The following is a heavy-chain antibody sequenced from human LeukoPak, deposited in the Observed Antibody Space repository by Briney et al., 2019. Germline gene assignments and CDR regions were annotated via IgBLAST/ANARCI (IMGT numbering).Heavy chain of an antibody. CDR2: IYYSGST. CDR3: ARGGWLQFLDY. CDR1: GGSLSTYY. V-gene: IGHV4-59*08. Sequence: PSETLSLTCTVSGGSLSTYYWTWIRQPPGKGLEWIGYIYYSGSTNYNPSLKSRVTLSVDTSKNQFSLKLSSVTAADTAVYYCARGGWLQFLDYWGQGTLVTVSS. J-gene: IGHJ4*02. D-gene: IGHD5-24*01.